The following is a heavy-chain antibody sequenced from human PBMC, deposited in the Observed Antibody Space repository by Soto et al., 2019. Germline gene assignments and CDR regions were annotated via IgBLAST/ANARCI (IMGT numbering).Heavy chain of an antibody. CDR3: ARGRYSGYGFDY. J-gene: IGHJ4*02. V-gene: IGHV4-31*03. CDR1: GGSISSGGYY. Sequence: QVQLQESGPGLVKPSQTLSLTCTVSGGSISSGGYYWSWIRQHPGKGLEWIGYIYYSGSTYYNPSLKSRVTISVDTSKSQYSLKLSSVTAADTAVYYCARGRYSGYGFDYWGWGTLVTVSS. CDR2: IYYSGST. D-gene: IGHD5-12*01.